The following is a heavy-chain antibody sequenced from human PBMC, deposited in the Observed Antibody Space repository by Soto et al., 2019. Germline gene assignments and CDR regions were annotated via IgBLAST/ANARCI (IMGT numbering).Heavy chain of an antibody. CDR2: ISGSGGST. D-gene: IGHD6-13*01. Sequence: PGVSLRLSCAATGFTFSNYAVTWVRQAPGKGLEWVSTISGSGGSTYYADSVKGRFTISRDNSKNTLYLQMNSLRAEDTAVYYCAKDQGSSWYEIDYWGQGTLVNVSS. V-gene: IGHV3-23*01. CDR1: GFTFSNYA. CDR3: AKDQGSSWYEIDY. J-gene: IGHJ4*02.